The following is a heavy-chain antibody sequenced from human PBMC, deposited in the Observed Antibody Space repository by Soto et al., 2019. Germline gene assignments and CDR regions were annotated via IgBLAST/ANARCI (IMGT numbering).Heavy chain of an antibody. Sequence: QVQLVQSGAEVRKPGSSVTVSCKASGGTLNNYAITWVRLAPGQGLEWMGRLISMFGTPDYAQKFQGRVTIAADEPTNTAYMEMTSLRSEDTAIYYCAAEENSHGGMDVWGQGTAVTVSS. CDR3: AAEENSHGGMDV. CDR2: LISMFGTP. J-gene: IGHJ6*02. CDR1: GGTLNNYA. V-gene: IGHV1-69*18.